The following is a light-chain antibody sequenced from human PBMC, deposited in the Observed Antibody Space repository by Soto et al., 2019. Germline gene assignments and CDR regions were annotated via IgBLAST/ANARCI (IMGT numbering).Light chain of an antibody. CDR1: SGHSTYA. Sequence: QLVLTQSPSASASLGASVKLTCTLSSGHSTYAIAWHQQQPEKGPRYLMKLDSDGSHSKGDGIPDRFSGSSSGAERYLTISSSQSEDEADYYCQTWATGPDWVFGGGTQLTVL. CDR2: LDSDGSH. CDR3: QTWATGPDWV. J-gene: IGLJ3*02. V-gene: IGLV4-69*01.